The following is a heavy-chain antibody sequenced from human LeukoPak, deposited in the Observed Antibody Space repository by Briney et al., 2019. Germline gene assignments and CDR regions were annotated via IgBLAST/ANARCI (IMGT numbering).Heavy chain of an antibody. V-gene: IGHV3-7*01. D-gene: IGHD3-22*01. CDR3: ARSPTYYYDSSGYYDY. CDR2: IKQDGSEK. J-gene: IGHJ4*02. CDR1: GFTFSSYW. Sequence: QPGGSLGLSCAASGFTFSSYWMSWVRQAPGKGLEWVANIKQDGSEKYYVDSVKGRFTISRDNAKNSLYLQMNSLRAEDTAVYYCARSPTYYYDSSGYYDYWGQGTLVTVSS.